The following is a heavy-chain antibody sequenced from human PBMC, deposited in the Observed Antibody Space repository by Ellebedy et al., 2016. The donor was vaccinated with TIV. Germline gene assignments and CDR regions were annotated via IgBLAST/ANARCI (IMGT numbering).Heavy chain of an antibody. J-gene: IGHJ6*02. CDR3: ARQSRDGYRLGGMDV. Sequence: GESLKISCQGSGYSFTSYWIGWVRQMPGKGLEWMGIIYPGDSDTRYSPSFQGQVTISADKSISTAYLQWSSLKASDTAMYYCARQSRDGYRLGGMDVWGQGTTVTVSS. CDR1: GYSFTSYW. D-gene: IGHD5-24*01. CDR2: IYPGDSDT. V-gene: IGHV5-51*01.